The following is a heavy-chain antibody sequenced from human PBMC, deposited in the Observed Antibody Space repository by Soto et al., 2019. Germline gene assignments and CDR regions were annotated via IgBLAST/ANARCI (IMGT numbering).Heavy chain of an antibody. Sequence: EVQLLESGGGLVQPGGSLRLSCVASGFTFSSYAMSWVRQAPGKGLEWVSSISGPGGNTYYADSVKGRITTSRDDSRNTVYLEMNSLRADDTAVYYCAHTRNYNDYHSQFDYWGQGTLVTVSS. J-gene: IGHJ4*02. CDR1: GFTFSSYA. CDR3: AHTRNYNDYHSQFDY. V-gene: IGHV3-23*01. CDR2: ISGPGGNT. D-gene: IGHD4-17*01.